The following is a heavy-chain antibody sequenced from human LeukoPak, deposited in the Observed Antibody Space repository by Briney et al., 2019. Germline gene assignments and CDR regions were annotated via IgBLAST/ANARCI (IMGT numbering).Heavy chain of an antibody. Sequence: PSETLSLTCTVSGGSISSYYWSWIRQPPGKGLEWIGYIYYSGSTSYNPSLKSRVTISVDTSKNQFSLKLSSVTAADTAMYYCATSDNKNWYWFDPWGQGTLVTVSS. CDR1: GGSISSYY. J-gene: IGHJ5*02. V-gene: IGHV4-59*01. CDR2: IYYSGST. CDR3: ATSDNKNWYWFDP. D-gene: IGHD1-7*01.